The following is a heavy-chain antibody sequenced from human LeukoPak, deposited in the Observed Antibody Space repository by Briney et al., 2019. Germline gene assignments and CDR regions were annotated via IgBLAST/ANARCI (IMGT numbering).Heavy chain of an antibody. CDR3: ARGLLGAPTSYFDY. Sequence: PGGSLRLSCAASGFTFSSNAMHWVRQAPGKGLEWVAVITYDGSNKYYAGSVKGRFTISRDNSRNTLYLQMNSLRAEDTAVYYCARGLLGAPTSYFDYWGQGTLVTVSS. D-gene: IGHD1-26*01. V-gene: IGHV3-30-3*01. CDR1: GFTFSSNA. J-gene: IGHJ4*02. CDR2: ITYDGSNK.